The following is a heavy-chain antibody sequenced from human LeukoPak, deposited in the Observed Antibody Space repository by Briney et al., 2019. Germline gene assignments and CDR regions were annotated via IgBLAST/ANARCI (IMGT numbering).Heavy chain of an antibody. V-gene: IGHV1-69*01. J-gene: IGHJ6*03. Sequence: SVKVSCKASGGTFSSYAINWVRQAPGQGLEWKGGIIPIFGTANYAQKFQGRVTISADESTSTAYMELSSLRSDDTAVYYCARDNKTSYSYFMDVWGKGTTVTVSS. CDR2: IIPIFGTA. CDR1: GGTFSSYA. CDR3: ARDNKTSYSYFMDV. D-gene: IGHD2/OR15-2a*01.